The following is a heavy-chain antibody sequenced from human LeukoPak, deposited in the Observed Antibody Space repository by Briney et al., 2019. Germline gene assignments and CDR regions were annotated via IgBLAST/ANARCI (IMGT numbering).Heavy chain of an antibody. V-gene: IGHV3-73*01. Sequence: PGGSLRLSCVASGFLFSDSAIHWVRQAAGKGLEWVGRIRGKANNHATAYAASVKDRFTIFRDDSGNTAYLQMNSLEIEDTAVYFCTSPGHDFDLWSGYFSYWGQGTLLAVSS. CDR2: IRGKANNHAT. CDR3: TSPGHDFDLWSGYFSY. CDR1: GFLFSDSA. J-gene: IGHJ1*01. D-gene: IGHD3-3*01.